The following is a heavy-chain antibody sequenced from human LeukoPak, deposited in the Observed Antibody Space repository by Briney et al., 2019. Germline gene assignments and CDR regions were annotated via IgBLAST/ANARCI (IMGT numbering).Heavy chain of an antibody. D-gene: IGHD4-17*01. Sequence: GGSLRLSCAASGFTFSSYAMHWVRQAPGKGLEWVAVISYDGSNKYYADSVKGRFTIYRDNSKNTLYLQMNSLRAEDTAVYYCAKDSSYGDFGYWGQGTLVTVSS. V-gene: IGHV3-30-3*01. CDR2: ISYDGSNK. CDR3: AKDSSYGDFGY. J-gene: IGHJ4*02. CDR1: GFTFSSYA.